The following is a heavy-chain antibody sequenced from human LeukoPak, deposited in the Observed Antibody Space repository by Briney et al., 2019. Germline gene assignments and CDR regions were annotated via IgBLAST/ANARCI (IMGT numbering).Heavy chain of an antibody. V-gene: IGHV1-8*01. CDR2: MKPNSGNT. D-gene: IGHD3-16*02. Sequence: ASLKVSCKPSGYTCTSYDINWVRQAPGQGREWMGWMKPNSGNTGYAQKFQGRVTMTRNTSISTAYIAQSSLKYADTAVYYSARHELSPNFDYWGQGTLVSVST. CDR3: ARHELSPNFDY. J-gene: IGHJ4*02. CDR1: GYTCTSYD.